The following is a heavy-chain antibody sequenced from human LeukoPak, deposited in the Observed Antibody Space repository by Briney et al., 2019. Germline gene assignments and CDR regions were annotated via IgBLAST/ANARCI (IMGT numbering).Heavy chain of an antibody. CDR2: ISYDGAKK. CDR3: AKEPPSSSWYEGPWFDP. D-gene: IGHD6-13*01. CDR1: GFSFSSYA. V-gene: IGHV3-30-3*01. J-gene: IGHJ5*02. Sequence: GKSLRLSCAASGFSFSSYAIQWVRQAPGKGLEWVAGISYDGAKKYYADAVKGRFTLSKDTSKSTLYLQMNSLRAEDTAVYYCAKEPPSSSWYEGPWFDPWGQGTLVTVSS.